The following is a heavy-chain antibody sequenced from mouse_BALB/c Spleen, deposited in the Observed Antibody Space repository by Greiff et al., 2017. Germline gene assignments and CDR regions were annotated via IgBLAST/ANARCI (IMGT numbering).Heavy chain of an antibody. D-gene: IGHD2-1*01. CDR3: ARIYYDSYAMDY. Sequence: EVHLVESGGGLVKPGGSLKLSCAASGFTFSSYAMSWVRQTPEKRLEWVASISSGGSTYYPDSVKGRFTISRDNARNILYLQMSSLRSEDTAMYYCARIYYDSYAMDYWGQGTSVTVSS. V-gene: IGHV5-6-5*01. CDR1: GFTFSSYA. J-gene: IGHJ4*01. CDR2: ISSGGST.